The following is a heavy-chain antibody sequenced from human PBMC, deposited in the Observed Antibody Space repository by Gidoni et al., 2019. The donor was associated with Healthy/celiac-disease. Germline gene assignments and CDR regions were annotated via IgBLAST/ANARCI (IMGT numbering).Heavy chain of an antibody. Sequence: EVQLLESGGGLVQPGGSLSLSCAASGFTFSSYAMSWVRQAPGKGLEWVSAISGSGGSTYYADSVNGRFTISRDNSKNTLYLQMNSLRAEDTAVYYCAKGGSRATKYDYWGQGTLVTVSS. CDR1: GFTFSSYA. J-gene: IGHJ4*02. CDR2: ISGSGGST. V-gene: IGHV3-23*01. CDR3: AKGGSRATKYDY. D-gene: IGHD5-12*01.